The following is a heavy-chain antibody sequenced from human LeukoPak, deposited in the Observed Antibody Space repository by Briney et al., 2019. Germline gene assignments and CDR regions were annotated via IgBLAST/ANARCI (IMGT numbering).Heavy chain of an antibody. Sequence: GGSLRLSCAPSGFTLSSYSMNWVRQAPGKGLEWVSSISSSGTYIYYGDSVKGRFTVSRDNAKNSLYLQMNSLRAEDTAVYYCASDYSGRYVNYWGQGTLVTVSS. V-gene: IGHV3-21*06. D-gene: IGHD1-26*01. CDR3: ASDYSGRYVNY. CDR1: GFTLSSYS. J-gene: IGHJ4*02. CDR2: ISSSGTYI.